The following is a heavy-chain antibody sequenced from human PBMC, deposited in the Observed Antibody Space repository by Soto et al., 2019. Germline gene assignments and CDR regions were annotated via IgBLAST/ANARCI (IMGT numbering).Heavy chain of an antibody. CDR2: IWYDGSNK. V-gene: IGHV3-33*01. Sequence: QVQLVESGGGVVQPGRSLRLSCAASGFTFSSYGMHWVRQAPGKGLEWVAVIWYDGSNKYYADSVKGRFTISRDNSKNTLYLQMNSLRAEDTAVYYCARDHYYDSSGYFSEIDYWGQGTLVTVSS. CDR3: ARDHYYDSSGYFSEIDY. J-gene: IGHJ4*02. D-gene: IGHD3-22*01. CDR1: GFTFSSYG.